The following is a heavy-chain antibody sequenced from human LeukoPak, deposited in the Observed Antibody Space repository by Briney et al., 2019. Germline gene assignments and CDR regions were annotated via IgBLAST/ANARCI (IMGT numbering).Heavy chain of an antibody. J-gene: IGHJ6*02. Sequence: PSETLSLTCTVSGDSISSGGYYWSWIRQHPGKGLEWIGYIYYSGSTYYNPSLKSRVTISVDTSKNQFSLKLSSVTAADTAVYYCARDPHSNRMDVWGQGTTVTVSS. V-gene: IGHV4-31*03. CDR1: GDSISSGGYY. CDR2: IYYSGST. CDR3: ARDPHSNRMDV.